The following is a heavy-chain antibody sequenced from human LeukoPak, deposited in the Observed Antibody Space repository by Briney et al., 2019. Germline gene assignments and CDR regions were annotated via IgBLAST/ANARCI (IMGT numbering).Heavy chain of an antibody. CDR3: ARLLSWFVP. V-gene: IGHV4-39*01. Sequence: NTSETLSPTCPVSGGSISSSSSYSGWLREPPWKGLEWFGIIDYSGSTYYNPSLETRVTISVDTSKNQCSLKLSSVTAADTTVYYGARLLSWFVPWGPRTLVTASS. CDR2: IDYSGST. D-gene: IGHD2-15*01. CDR1: GGSISSSSSY. J-gene: IGHJ5*02.